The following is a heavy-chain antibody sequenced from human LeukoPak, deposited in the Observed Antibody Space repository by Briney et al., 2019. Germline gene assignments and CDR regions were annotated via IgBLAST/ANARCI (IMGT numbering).Heavy chain of an antibody. Sequence: GGSLRLSCAASGFTFSNAWMSWVRQAPGKGLEWVGRIKSKTDGGTTDYAAPVKGRFTISRDDSKNTLYLQMNSLKTEDTAVYYCTTAVVGCSGGGCYVADYWGQGTLVTVSS. J-gene: IGHJ4*02. D-gene: IGHD2-15*01. V-gene: IGHV3-15*01. CDR3: TTAVVGCSGGGCYVADY. CDR2: IKSKTDGGTT. CDR1: GFTFSNAW.